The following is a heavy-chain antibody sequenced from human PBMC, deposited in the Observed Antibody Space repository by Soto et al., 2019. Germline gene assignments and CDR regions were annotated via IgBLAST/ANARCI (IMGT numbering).Heavy chain of an antibody. D-gene: IGHD2-2*01. Sequence: QVQLVESGGGVVQPGRSLRLSCAASGFTFSSYGMHWVRQAPGEGLEWVALISYDGSNKYYADSVKGRFTISRDYSKNTLSLQMNSLRAEDTAVYYCAKGPAIVLVPAAMNYYYGMDVWGQGTTVTVSS. J-gene: IGHJ6*02. CDR2: ISYDGSNK. CDR3: AKGPAIVLVPAAMNYYYGMDV. V-gene: IGHV3-30*18. CDR1: GFTFSSYG.